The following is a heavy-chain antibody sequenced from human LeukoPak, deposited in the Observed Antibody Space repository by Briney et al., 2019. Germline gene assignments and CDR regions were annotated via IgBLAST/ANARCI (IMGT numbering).Heavy chain of an antibody. V-gene: IGHV4-39*01. J-gene: IGHJ4*02. D-gene: IGHD4-23*01. CDR1: GGSMSSSNYY. CDR2: IYDSEST. CDR3: ARHSSMTTVAFDY. Sequence: SEILSLTCTVSGGSMSSSNYYWGWIRQPPGKGLEWIGSIYDSESTYYNPSLKSRVTISVDTSKRQFSLKLSSVTATDTAVYYCARHSSMTTVAFDYWGQGTLVTVSS.